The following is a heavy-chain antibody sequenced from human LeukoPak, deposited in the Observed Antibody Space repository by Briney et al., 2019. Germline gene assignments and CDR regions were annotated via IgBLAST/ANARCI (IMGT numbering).Heavy chain of an antibody. CDR2: IYTSGST. Sequence: PSETLSLTCSVSGGSSNSNFWSWVRQPAGKGLEWIGRIYTSGSTNYNPSLKSRVTMSVDTSKNQFSLRLSSVTAADTAVYYCARDDPLRVTATLDYWGQGILVTVSS. J-gene: IGHJ4*02. CDR1: GGSSNSNF. CDR3: ARDDPLRVTATLDY. V-gene: IGHV4-4*07. D-gene: IGHD2-21*02.